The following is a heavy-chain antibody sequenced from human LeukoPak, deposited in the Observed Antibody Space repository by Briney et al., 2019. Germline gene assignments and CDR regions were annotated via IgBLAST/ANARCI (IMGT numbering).Heavy chain of an antibody. D-gene: IGHD3-22*01. CDR3: ARGTGITMIVVVTHYFDY. Sequence: SQTLSLTCAVSGGSISSGGYSWSWIRQPPGKGLEWIGYIYHSGSTYYNPSLKSRVTISVDRSKNQFSLKLSSVTAADTAVYYCARGTGITMIVVVTHYFDYWGQGTLVTVSS. V-gene: IGHV4-30-2*01. J-gene: IGHJ4*02. CDR1: GGSISSGGYS. CDR2: IYHSGST.